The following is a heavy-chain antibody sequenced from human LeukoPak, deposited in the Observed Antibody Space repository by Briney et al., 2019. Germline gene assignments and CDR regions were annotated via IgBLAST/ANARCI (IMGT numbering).Heavy chain of an antibody. J-gene: IGHJ6*02. Sequence: PGGSLRLSCAASGFTFSSHGMHWVRQAPGKGLEWVAVISYEGSIKYYADSVKGRFTISRDNSKNTLYLQMNSLRADDTAVYYCAKCQGRVCSSTPPGMDVWGRGTTVTVSS. CDR2: ISYEGSIK. CDR3: AKCQGRVCSSTPPGMDV. CDR1: GFTFSSHG. V-gene: IGHV3-30*18. D-gene: IGHD2-2*01.